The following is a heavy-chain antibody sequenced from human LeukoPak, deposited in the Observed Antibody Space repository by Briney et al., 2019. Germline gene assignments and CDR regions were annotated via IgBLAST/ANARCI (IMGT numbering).Heavy chain of an antibody. CDR3: ARDASLEMATMADY. CDR2: INPSSGGT. Sequence: ASVKVSCKAPGYTFTGYYMHWVRQAPGQGLEWMGRINPSSGGTNYAQKFQGRVTMTRDTSISTAYMELSRLRSDDTAVYYCARDASLEMATMADYWGQGTLVTVSS. V-gene: IGHV1-2*06. D-gene: IGHD5-24*01. CDR1: GYTFTGYY. J-gene: IGHJ4*02.